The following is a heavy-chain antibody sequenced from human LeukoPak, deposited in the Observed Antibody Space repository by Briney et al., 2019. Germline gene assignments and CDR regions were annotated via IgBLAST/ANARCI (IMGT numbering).Heavy chain of an antibody. Sequence: GGSLRLSCAASGFTFSSYWMHWVRQAPGKGLVWVSRINSDGSSTSYADSVKGRFTISRDNSKNTLYLQMNSLRAEDTAVYYCAKDRVEMATISSPGYWGQGTLVTVSS. J-gene: IGHJ4*02. CDR3: AKDRVEMATISSPGY. D-gene: IGHD5-24*01. CDR2: INSDGSST. V-gene: IGHV3-74*01. CDR1: GFTFSSYW.